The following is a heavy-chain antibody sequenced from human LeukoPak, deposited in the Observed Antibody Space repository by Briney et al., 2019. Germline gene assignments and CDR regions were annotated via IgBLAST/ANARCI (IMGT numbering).Heavy chain of an antibody. J-gene: IGHJ5*02. CDR2: IYYSGST. CDR1: GGSISSSSYY. V-gene: IGHV4-39*07. D-gene: IGHD2-15*01. CDR3: ARDGVLLVAATSVWFDP. Sequence: PSETLSLTCTVSGGSISSSSYYWGWIRQPPGKGLEWIGSIYYSGSTYYNPSLKSRVTISVDTSKNQFSLKLSSVTAADTAVYYCARDGVLLVAATSVWFDPWGQGTLVTVSS.